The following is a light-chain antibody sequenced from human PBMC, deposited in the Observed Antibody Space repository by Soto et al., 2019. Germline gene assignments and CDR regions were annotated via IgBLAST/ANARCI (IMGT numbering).Light chain of an antibody. Sequence: QSVLTQPASVSGSPGQSITISCTGTSSDVGAYNYVSWYQQHPGKAPKLMIYDVSDRPSGVSNRFSGSKSGNTASLTISGLQAEDEADYYCSSFSSSYTLVFGGGNKVTVL. CDR2: DVS. CDR1: SSDVGAYNY. V-gene: IGLV2-14*01. CDR3: SSFSSSYTLV. J-gene: IGLJ2*01.